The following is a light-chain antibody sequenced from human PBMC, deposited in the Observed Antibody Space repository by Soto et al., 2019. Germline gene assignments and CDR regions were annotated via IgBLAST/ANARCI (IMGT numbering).Light chain of an antibody. CDR2: DNN. Sequence: QSVLTQPPSVSGAPGQRVTISCTGSSSNIGAGYDVHWYQQLPGTAPKLLIYDNNNRPSGVPDRFSGSKSGTSASLAITGLQAEDEADYYWQSYDSRLSGSVFGGGTQLTVL. CDR3: QSYDSRLSGSV. CDR1: SSNIGAGYD. J-gene: IGLJ7*01. V-gene: IGLV1-40*01.